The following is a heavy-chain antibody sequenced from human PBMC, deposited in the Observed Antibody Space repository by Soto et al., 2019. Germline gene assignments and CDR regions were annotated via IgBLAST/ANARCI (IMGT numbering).Heavy chain of an antibody. V-gene: IGHV4-59*01. CDR2: VFYGGT. CDR3: ASYRGALYFES. J-gene: IGHJ4*02. D-gene: IGHD3-16*01. CDR1: GRSMSSNY. Sequence: QVHLQESGPGLVQPSETLSLTCSVSGRSMSSNYWSWIRQSPDKGLEWLGYVFYGGTDYTPSLGGRVCMSVEPSKSQFSVKLTSVAVADTAVYYCASYRGALYFESWGPGILVTVSA.